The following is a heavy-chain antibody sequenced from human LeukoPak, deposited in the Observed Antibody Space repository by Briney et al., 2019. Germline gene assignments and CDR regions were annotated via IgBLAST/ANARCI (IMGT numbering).Heavy chain of an antibody. V-gene: IGHV3-9*01. Sequence: LTGGSLRLSCAASGFTFDDYAMHWVRQAPGKGLEWVSGISWNSGSIGYADSVKGRFTISRDNAKNSLYLQMNSLRAEDTALYYCAKSLTWNYIVGTFDYWGQGTLVTVSS. J-gene: IGHJ4*02. CDR2: ISWNSGSI. CDR1: GFTFDDYA. CDR3: AKSLTWNYIVGTFDY. D-gene: IGHD1-7*01.